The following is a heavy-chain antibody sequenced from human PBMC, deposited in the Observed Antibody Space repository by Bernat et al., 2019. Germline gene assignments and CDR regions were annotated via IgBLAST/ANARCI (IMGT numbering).Heavy chain of an antibody. CDR2: IDPSDSYT. V-gene: IGHV5-10-1*03. CDR1: GYSFTSYW. D-gene: IGHD4-23*01. J-gene: IGHJ5*02. CDR3: ARQGNSLNWFDP. Sequence: EVQLVQSGAEVKKPGESLRISCKGSGYSFTSYWISWVRQMPGKGLEWMGRIDPSDSYTNYSPSFQGHVTISADKSISTAYPQWSSLKASDTAMYYCARQGNSLNWFDPWGQGTLVTVSS.